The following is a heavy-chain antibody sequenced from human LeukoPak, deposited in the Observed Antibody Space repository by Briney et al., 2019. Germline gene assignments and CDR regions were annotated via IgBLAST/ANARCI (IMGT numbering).Heavy chain of an antibody. CDR1: GFTVSSNY. J-gene: IGHJ3*02. CDR3: ARTRFGELLGAFDI. CDR2: IYSGGST. D-gene: IGHD3-10*01. Sequence: GGSLSLSCAASGFTVSSNYMSWVRQAPGKGLAWVSVIYSGGSTYYADSVKGRFTISRDNSKNTLYLQMNSLRDEDTAVYYCARTRFGELLGAFDIWGQGTMVTVSS. V-gene: IGHV3-53*01.